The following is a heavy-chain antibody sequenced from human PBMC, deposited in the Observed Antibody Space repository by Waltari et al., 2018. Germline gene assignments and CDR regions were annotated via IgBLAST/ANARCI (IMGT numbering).Heavy chain of an antibody. D-gene: IGHD6-19*01. CDR1: GFTFSSYW. CDR3: ARDNKGQWLVWGAFDI. Sequence: EVQLVESGGGLVQPGGSLRLSCAASGFTFSSYWMSWVRQAPGKGLEWVANIKQDGSEKAYVDSVKGRVTISRDNAKNSLYLQMNSLRAEDTAVYYCARDNKGQWLVWGAFDIWGQGTMVTVSS. V-gene: IGHV3-7*01. J-gene: IGHJ3*02. CDR2: IKQDGSEK.